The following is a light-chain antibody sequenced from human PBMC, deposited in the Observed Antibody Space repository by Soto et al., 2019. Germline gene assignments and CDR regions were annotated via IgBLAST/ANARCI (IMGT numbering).Light chain of an antibody. Sequence: EFVLTQSPGTLSLSPGERATLSCRASQTVRNTYLAWYQQKPGQAPRLLIYDASSSATGIPDRFSGGGSGTDFTLTISRLEPEDLAVYYCQQFSSYPLTFGGGTKVDI. CDR3: QQFSSYPLT. J-gene: IGKJ4*01. CDR2: DAS. CDR1: QTVRNTY. V-gene: IGKV3-20*01.